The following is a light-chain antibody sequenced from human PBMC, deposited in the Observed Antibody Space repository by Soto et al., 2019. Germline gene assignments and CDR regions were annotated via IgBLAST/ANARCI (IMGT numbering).Light chain of an antibody. CDR2: YDS. V-gene: IGLV3-21*04. CDR3: QVWDIMTDNYV. Sequence: SYELPQSPSVSVAPEKTATITCGGNNIGNKRVHWYRQKPGQAPVLLISYDSDRPSGIPERFSGSNSGNTATLTISRVEAGDEADYYCQVWDIMTDNYVFGSGTKLTVL. CDR1: NIGNKR. J-gene: IGLJ1*01.